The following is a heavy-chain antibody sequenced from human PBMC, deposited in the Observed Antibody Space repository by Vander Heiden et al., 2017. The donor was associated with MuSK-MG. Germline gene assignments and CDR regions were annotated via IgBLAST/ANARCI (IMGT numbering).Heavy chain of an antibody. Sequence: QLQLQESGPGLVQPSETLSLTCTVSGGSISTSGYYWGWIRQPPGKGLEWSGNVYYSGSTDYSPSLKSRITISVVTSKNQFSLKLSSVTAADTAVYYCARYKSGTMFADWGQGTLVTVSS. J-gene: IGHJ4*02. V-gene: IGHV4-39*01. CDR3: ARYKSGTMFAD. D-gene: IGHD1-7*01. CDR2: VYYSGST. CDR1: GGSISTSGYY.